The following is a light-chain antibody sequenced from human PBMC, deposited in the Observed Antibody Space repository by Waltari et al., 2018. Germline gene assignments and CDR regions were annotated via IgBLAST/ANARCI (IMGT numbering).Light chain of an antibody. V-gene: IGLV2-14*01. CDR2: EVS. Sequence: QSALTQPASVSGSPGQSITISCTGTSSDVGGYNYVSWYQQHTGKAPKLMIYEVSNRPSGVSNRFSGSKSGNTASLTISGLQAEDEADYYCSSYTSSDWVFGGGTKLTVL. J-gene: IGLJ3*02. CDR3: SSYTSSDWV. CDR1: SSDVGGYNY.